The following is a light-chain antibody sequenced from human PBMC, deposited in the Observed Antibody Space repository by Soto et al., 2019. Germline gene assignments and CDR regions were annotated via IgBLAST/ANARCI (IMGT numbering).Light chain of an antibody. CDR3: QQRRIWPLT. CDR1: QSLSYF. V-gene: IGKV3-11*01. CDR2: DSS. J-gene: IGKJ4*01. Sequence: IALTQSPDTLSSSPGERVTLSCRANQSLSYFLAWYQQKPGQAPRLLIYDSSNRATGIPARFSGSGSGTHFTLTISSLAPDDFAIYYCQQRRIWPLTFGGGTKVELK.